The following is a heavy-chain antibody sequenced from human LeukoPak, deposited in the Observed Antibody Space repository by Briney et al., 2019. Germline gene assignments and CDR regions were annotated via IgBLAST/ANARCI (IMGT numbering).Heavy chain of an antibody. D-gene: IGHD4-17*01. CDR3: ARDSDYAVDY. CDR2: IYYSGST. CDR1: GGSISSYY. Sequence: SEILSLTCTVSGGSISSYYWSWIRQPPGKGLEWIGYIYYSGSTNYNPSLKSRVTISVDTSKNQFSLKLSSVTAADTAVYYCARDSDYAVDYWGQGTLVTVSS. J-gene: IGHJ4*02. V-gene: IGHV4-59*01.